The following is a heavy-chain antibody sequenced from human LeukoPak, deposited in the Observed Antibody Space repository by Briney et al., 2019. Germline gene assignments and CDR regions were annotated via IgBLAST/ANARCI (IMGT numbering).Heavy chain of an antibody. CDR1: GFTFSSYA. V-gene: IGHV3-23*01. D-gene: IGHD3-3*01. Sequence: GGSLRLSCTASGFTFSSYAMSWVRQAPGKGLNWVSTISNNGVSTYYAGSMKGRFTVSRDNSRNTLYLQMNSLRAEDTAVYYCAKDPEPYDFHYFDYWGQGTLVAVSS. J-gene: IGHJ4*02. CDR2: ISNNGVST. CDR3: AKDPEPYDFHYFDY.